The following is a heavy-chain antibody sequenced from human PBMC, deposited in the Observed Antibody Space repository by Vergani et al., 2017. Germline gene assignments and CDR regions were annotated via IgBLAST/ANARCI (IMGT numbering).Heavy chain of an antibody. Sequence: QVQLQESGPGLVKPSETLSLTCAVSGFSIDNGYYWDWIRQPPGKGLEWIGSIYRTGPTHFNPSLKSRVTISVDTSNNHFSLRLNSVTAADTAVYYCARVGHLVAVTGEGPSLDLWGRGTLVTVSS. CDR3: ARVGHLVAVTGEGPSLDL. CDR2: IYRTGPT. J-gene: IGHJ2*01. V-gene: IGHV4-38-2*01. CDR1: GFSIDNGYY. D-gene: IGHD2-21*02.